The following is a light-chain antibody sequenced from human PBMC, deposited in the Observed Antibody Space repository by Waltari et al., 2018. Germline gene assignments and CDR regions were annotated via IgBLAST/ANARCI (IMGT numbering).Light chain of an antibody. Sequence: QSALTQPASVSGSPGQSITISCTGSSRDVGSFNLVSWYQQRPGKAPKLMIYEGSERPSGVSNRFSGSKSGNTASLTISGLQAEDEADYYCCSYAGSSTPNWVFGGGTKLTVL. CDR1: SRDVGSFNL. J-gene: IGLJ3*02. CDR2: EGS. V-gene: IGLV2-23*01. CDR3: CSYAGSSTPNWV.